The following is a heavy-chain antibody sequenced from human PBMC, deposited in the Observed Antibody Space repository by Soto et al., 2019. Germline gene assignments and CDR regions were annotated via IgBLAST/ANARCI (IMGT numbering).Heavy chain of an antibody. D-gene: IGHD2-15*01. CDR3: AKGDCSGGRCYRGFDY. J-gene: IGHJ4*02. Sequence: GGSLRLSCAASGFTFSCYDMSWVRQAPGKGLEWVSGVSASGSITSYADSAKGRFTISRDNAKNTVFLQMSSLRAEDTAVYFCAKGDCSGGRCYRGFDYWGQGTLVTVSS. CDR1: GFTFSCYD. V-gene: IGHV3-23*01. CDR2: VSASGSIT.